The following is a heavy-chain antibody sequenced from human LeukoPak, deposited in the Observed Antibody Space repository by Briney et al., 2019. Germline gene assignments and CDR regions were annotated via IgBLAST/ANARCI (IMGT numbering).Heavy chain of an antibody. D-gene: IGHD1-26*01. CDR1: GFIFGDYA. CDR2: IRSKAYGGTA. V-gene: IGHV3-49*04. CDR3: TSDEGEDTSY. J-gene: IGHJ4*02. Sequence: GRSLRLSCTGSGFIFGDYAMNWVRQAPGKGLEWVGVIRSKAYGGTAEYAASVKGRFTISRDDSKSIAYLQMNSLKTEDTAVYYCTSDEGEDTSYWGQGTLVTVSS.